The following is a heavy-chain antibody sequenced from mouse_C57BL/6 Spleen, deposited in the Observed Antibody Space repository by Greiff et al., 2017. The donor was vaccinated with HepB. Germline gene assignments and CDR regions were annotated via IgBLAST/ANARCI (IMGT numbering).Heavy chain of an antibody. CDR3: ARSLYYSNLYYYAMDY. V-gene: IGHV1-55*01. J-gene: IGHJ4*01. CDR1: GYTFTSYW. D-gene: IGHD2-5*01. CDR2: IYPGSGST. Sequence: QVQLQQPGAELVKPGASVKMSCKASGYTFTSYWITWVKQRPGQGLEWIGDIYPGSGSTNYNEKFKSKATLTVDTSSSTAYMQLSSLTSEDSAVYYWARSLYYSNLYYYAMDYWGQGTSVTVSS.